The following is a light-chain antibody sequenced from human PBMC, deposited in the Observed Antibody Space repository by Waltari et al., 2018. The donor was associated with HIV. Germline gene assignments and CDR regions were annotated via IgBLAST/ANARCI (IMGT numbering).Light chain of an antibody. V-gene: IGLV1-44*01. CDR1: SSNIGNNT. CDR3: AAWDDNVNAVL. Sequence: QSVLTQAPSMSATPGKRVTVSCSGGSSNIGNNTVHRYMHVPGMAPNLLIYNNNKRPSGVPDRFSGSKSGTSASLAISGLQSEDEADYFCAAWDDNVNAVLFGGGTKLTVL. CDR2: NNN. J-gene: IGLJ2*01.